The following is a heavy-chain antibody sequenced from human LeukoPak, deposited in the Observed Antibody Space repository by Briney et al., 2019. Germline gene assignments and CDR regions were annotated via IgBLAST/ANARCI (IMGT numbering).Heavy chain of an antibody. CDR3: ASTDSGYSYYYGMDV. J-gene: IGHJ6*02. D-gene: IGHD5-12*01. CDR2: IYYSGST. Sequence: SETLSLTCAVYGGSFSGYYWGWIRQPPGKGLEWIGSIYYSGSTYYNPSLKSRVTISVDTSKNQFSLKLSSVTAADTAVYYCASTDSGYSYYYGMDVWGQGTTVTVSS. CDR1: GGSFSGYY. V-gene: IGHV4-34*01.